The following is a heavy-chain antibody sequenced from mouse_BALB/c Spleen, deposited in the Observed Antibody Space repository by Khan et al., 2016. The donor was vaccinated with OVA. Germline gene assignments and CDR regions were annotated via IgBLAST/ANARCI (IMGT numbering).Heavy chain of an antibody. CDR3: AHPSYDPRNFDV. J-gene: IGHJ1*01. V-gene: IGHV14-3*02. CDR1: GFNIKDTY. D-gene: IGHD2-3*01. Sequence: VQLQQSGAELVKPGASVKLSCTASGFNIKDTYMHWVKERPEQGLEWIGRIAPANGNTKYDPKFQGKATITADTSSNTSYLQLSSLTSEDTAVYCCAHPSYDPRNFDVWGAGTTVTVSS. CDR2: IAPANGNT.